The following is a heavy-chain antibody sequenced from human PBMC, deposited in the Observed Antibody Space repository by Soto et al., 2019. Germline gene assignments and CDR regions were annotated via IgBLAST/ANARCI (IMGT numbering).Heavy chain of an antibody. D-gene: IGHD6-13*01. CDR3: TTVGSSSWYYDYYGMDV. CDR1: GFTFSNAW. Sequence: EVQLVESGGGLVKPGGSLRLSCAASGFTFSNAWMNWVRQAPGKGLEWVGRIKSKTDGGTTDYAAPVKGRFTISRDDSKNTLYLQMNSLKNEDTAVYYCTTVGSSSWYYDYYGMDVWGQGTTGTVSS. CDR2: IKSKTDGGTT. J-gene: IGHJ6*02. V-gene: IGHV3-15*07.